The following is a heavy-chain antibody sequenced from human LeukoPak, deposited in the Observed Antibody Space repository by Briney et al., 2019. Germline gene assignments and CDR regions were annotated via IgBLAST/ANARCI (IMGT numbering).Heavy chain of an antibody. CDR2: INPILGIA. J-gene: IGHJ4*02. CDR1: GGTFSSYA. D-gene: IGHD3-22*01. CDR3: ARVKEDSSGYYLDY. V-gene: IGHV1-69*04. Sequence: ASVKVSCKASGGTFSSYAISWVRQAPGQGLEWMGRINPILGIANYAQKFQGRVTITADKSTSTAYMELSSLRSEDTAVYYCARVKEDSSGYYLDYWGQGTLVTVSS.